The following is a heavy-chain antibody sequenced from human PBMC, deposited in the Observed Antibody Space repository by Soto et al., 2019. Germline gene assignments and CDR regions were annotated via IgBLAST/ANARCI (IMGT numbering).Heavy chain of an antibody. Sequence: LRLSCAASGFTFSSYGMHWVRQAPGKGLEWVAVISYDGSNKYYADSVKGRFTISRDNSKNTLYLQMNSLRAEDTAVYYCAKDRDFYYYDSSGYLNYWGQGSLVTVSS. CDR3: AKDRDFYYYDSSGYLNY. D-gene: IGHD3-22*01. CDR1: GFTFSSYG. J-gene: IGHJ4*02. CDR2: ISYDGSNK. V-gene: IGHV3-30*18.